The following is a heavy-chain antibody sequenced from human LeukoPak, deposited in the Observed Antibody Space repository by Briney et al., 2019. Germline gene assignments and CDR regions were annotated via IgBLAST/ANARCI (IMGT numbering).Heavy chain of an antibody. CDR3: ARGHSSWWDFDY. CDR2: ISYDGSNK. V-gene: IGHV3-30*04. Sequence: PGGSLRLSCAASGFTFSSYAMHWVRQAPGKGLEWVAVISYDGSNKYYADSVKGRFTISRDNSKNTLYLQMNSLRAEDTAVYYCARGHSSWWDFDYWGQGTLVTVSS. D-gene: IGHD6-13*01. J-gene: IGHJ4*02. CDR1: GFTFSSYA.